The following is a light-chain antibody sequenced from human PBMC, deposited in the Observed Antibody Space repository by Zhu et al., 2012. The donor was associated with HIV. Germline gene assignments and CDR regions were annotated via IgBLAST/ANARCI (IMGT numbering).Light chain of an antibody. CDR2: SAS. CDR1: QTVSRNY. Sequence: EIVLTQSPGTLSLSPGERATLSCRASQTVSRNYLAWYQQKPGQPPRLLIYSASRRVTGIPDRFSGSGSRTDFTLTISRLEPEDFAVYYCQHYVPSPMYTFGQGTKLEIK. V-gene: IGKV3-20*01. CDR3: QHYVPSPMYT. J-gene: IGKJ2*01.